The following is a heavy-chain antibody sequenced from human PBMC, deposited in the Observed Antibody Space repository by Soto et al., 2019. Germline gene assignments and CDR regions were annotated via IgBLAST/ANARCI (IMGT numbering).Heavy chain of an antibody. CDR2: ISGSGSTS. V-gene: IGHV3-48*03. Sequence: PGGSLRLSCAASGFIFSTYNMNLVRQAPGKGLEWVSDISGSGSTSYYADSVKGRFTISRDNDDNTLYLQMNSLSVEDTAIYYCATERSRIFNFWGQGTMVTVSS. CDR3: ATERSRIFNF. J-gene: IGHJ3*01. CDR1: GFIFSTYN.